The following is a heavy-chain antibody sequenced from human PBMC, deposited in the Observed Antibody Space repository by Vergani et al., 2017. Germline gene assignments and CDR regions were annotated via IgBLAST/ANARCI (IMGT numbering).Heavy chain of an antibody. V-gene: IGHV1-18*01. Sequence: QVQLVQSGAEVKKPGASVKVSCKASGYTFTSYGISWVRQAPGQGLEWMGWISAYNGNTNYAQKLQCRVTMTTDTSTGTAYMEMRSLRSEDTAVYYCAIIRYYYDSSGYYYGHYDYWGQGTLVIVSS. CDR2: ISAYNGNT. D-gene: IGHD3-22*01. CDR3: AIIRYYYDSSGYYYGHYDY. J-gene: IGHJ4*02. CDR1: GYTFTSYG.